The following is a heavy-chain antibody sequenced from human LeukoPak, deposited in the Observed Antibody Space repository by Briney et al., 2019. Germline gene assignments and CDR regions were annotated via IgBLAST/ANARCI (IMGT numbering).Heavy chain of an antibody. CDR1: GGTFGSYA. V-gene: IGHV1-69*05. CDR3: ARVRIGDCSGGSCHFDY. D-gene: IGHD2-15*01. J-gene: IGHJ4*02. CDR2: IIPIFGTA. Sequence: GASVKVSCKASGGTFGSYAISWVRQAPGQGLEWMGGIIPIFGTANYAQKFQGRVTITTDESTSTAYMELSSLRSEDTAVYYCARVRIGDCSGGSCHFDYWGQGTLVTVSS.